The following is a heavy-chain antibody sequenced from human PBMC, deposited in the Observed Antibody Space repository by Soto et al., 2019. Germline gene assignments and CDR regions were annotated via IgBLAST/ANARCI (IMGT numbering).Heavy chain of an antibody. CDR3: AKDSGSNWFDP. Sequence: GGSLRLSCAASGFTFSSYGMHWVRQAPGKGLEWVAVISYDGSNKYYADSVKGRFTISRDNSKNTLYRQMNSLRAEDTAVYYCAKDSGSNWFDPWGQGTLVTVSS. CDR2: ISYDGSNK. J-gene: IGHJ5*02. CDR1: GFTFSSYG. V-gene: IGHV3-30*18. D-gene: IGHD3-10*01.